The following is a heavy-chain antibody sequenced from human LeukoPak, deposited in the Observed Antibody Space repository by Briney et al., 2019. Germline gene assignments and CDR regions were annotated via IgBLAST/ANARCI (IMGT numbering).Heavy chain of an antibody. CDR3: AKGGHGGVVVITTTHWFDP. J-gene: IGHJ5*02. CDR2: ISGSGGST. V-gene: IGHV3-23*01. Sequence: GGSLRLSCAASGFTFSSYWMHWVRQAPGKGLEWVSAISGSGGSTYYADSVKGRFTISRDNSKNTLYLQMNSLRAEDTAVYYCAKGGHGGVVVITTTHWFDPWGQGTLVTVSS. CDR1: GFTFSSYW. D-gene: IGHD3-22*01.